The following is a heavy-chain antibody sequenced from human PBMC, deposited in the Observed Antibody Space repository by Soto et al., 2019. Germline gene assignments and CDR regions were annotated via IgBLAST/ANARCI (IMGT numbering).Heavy chain of an antibody. Sequence: GGSLRLSCAASGFTFSDYYMSWIRQAPGKGLEWVSHISSGSTIYYADSVKGRFTISRDNAKNSLYLQMNSLRADDTAVYYCARVGPPLDYWGQGTLVTVSS. CDR3: ARVGPPLDY. CDR2: ISSGSTI. CDR1: GFTFSDYY. V-gene: IGHV3-11*01. J-gene: IGHJ4*02.